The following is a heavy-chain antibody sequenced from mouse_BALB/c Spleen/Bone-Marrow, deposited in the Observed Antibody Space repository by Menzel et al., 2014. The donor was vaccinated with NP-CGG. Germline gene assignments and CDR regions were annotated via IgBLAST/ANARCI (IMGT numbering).Heavy chain of an antibody. V-gene: IGHV1S16*01. CDR1: GYTFTSYR. D-gene: IGHD1-1*01. CDR3: TYMGYYGSSYAMDY. Sequence: VQLQQPGAELVKPGASVKLSCKASGYTFTSYRMHWVKLRPGQGFEWIGEINPSNGGTNYNEKFKRKATLTVDKSSSTAYMQLSSLTSEDSAVYYCTYMGYYGSSYAMDYWGQGTSVTVSS. CDR2: INPSNGGT. J-gene: IGHJ4*01.